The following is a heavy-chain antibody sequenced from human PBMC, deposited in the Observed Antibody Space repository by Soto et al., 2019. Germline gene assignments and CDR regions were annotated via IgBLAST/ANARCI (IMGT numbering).Heavy chain of an antibody. J-gene: IGHJ4*02. CDR2: IYYSGST. CDR1: GGSISSYY. V-gene: IGHV4-59*08. CDR3: ARHDGYCGGDCYPPASDY. D-gene: IGHD2-21*02. Sequence: QVQLQESGPGLVKPSETLSLTCTVSGGSISSYYWSWIRQPPGRGLEWIGYIYYSGSTNYNPSLKSRVTIAVGTSKNQFSLKLSSVTAADTAVYYCARHDGYCGGDCYPPASDYWGQGTLVTVSS.